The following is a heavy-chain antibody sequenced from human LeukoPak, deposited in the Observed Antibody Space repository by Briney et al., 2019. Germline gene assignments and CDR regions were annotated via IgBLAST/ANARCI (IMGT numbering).Heavy chain of an antibody. CDR3: ARAGYCSGGSCYSFDY. Sequence: PSETLSLTCTASGGSISSYYWSWIRQPAGKGLEWIGRIYTSGSTNYNPSLKSRVTMSVDTSKNQFSLKLSSVTAADTAVYYCARAGYCSGGSCYSFDYWGQGTLVTVSS. V-gene: IGHV4-4*07. CDR1: GGSISSYY. D-gene: IGHD2-15*01. CDR2: IYTSGST. J-gene: IGHJ4*02.